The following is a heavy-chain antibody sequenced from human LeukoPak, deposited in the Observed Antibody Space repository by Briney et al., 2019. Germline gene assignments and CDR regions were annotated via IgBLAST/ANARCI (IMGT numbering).Heavy chain of an antibody. Sequence: SGTLSLTCAVSGGSISSSNWWSWVRQPPGKGLEWIGEIYHSGSTNYNPSLKSRVTISVDKSKNQFSLKLSSVTAADTAVYYCARVRAAMARYYHYYMDVWGKGTTVTVSS. CDR2: IYHSGST. V-gene: IGHV4-4*02. CDR3: ARVRAAMARYYHYYMDV. CDR1: GGSISSSNW. D-gene: IGHD5-18*01. J-gene: IGHJ6*03.